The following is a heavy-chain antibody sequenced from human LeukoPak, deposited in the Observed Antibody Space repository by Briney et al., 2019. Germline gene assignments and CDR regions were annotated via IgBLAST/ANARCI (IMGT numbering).Heavy chain of an antibody. CDR3: AIKLSSGGY. J-gene: IGHJ4*02. V-gene: IGHV1-8*02. CDR2: MNPNSGNT. CDR1: GYTFTGYY. D-gene: IGHD3-22*01. Sequence: ASVKVSCKASGYTFTGYYMHWVRQAPGQGLEWMGWMNPNSGNTGYAQKFQGRVTMTRNTSISTAYMELSSLRSEDTAVYYCAIKLSSGGYWGQGTLVTVSS.